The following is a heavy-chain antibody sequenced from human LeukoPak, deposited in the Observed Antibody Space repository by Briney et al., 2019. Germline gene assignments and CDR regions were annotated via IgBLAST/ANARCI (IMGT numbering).Heavy chain of an antibody. CDR1: GFTFSNYG. D-gene: IGHD2-2*01. J-gene: IGHJ4*02. Sequence: PGGSLRLSCGASGFTFSNYGMHWVRQAPGKGPEWVAFIGYDGSNKYYADSVKGRFTISRDDSKNTLYLQMNSLRAEDTAVYYCAKAYCASTICYGGGKIDYWGQGTLVTVSS. CDR3: AKAYCASTICYGGGKIDY. V-gene: IGHV3-30*02. CDR2: IGYDGSNK.